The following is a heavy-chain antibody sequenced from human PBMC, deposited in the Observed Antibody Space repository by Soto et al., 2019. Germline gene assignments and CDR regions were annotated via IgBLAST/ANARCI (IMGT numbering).Heavy chain of an antibody. V-gene: IGHV1-8*01. Sequence: VASVKVSCKASGYTFTSYDINWVRQATGQGLEWMGWMNPNSGNTGYAQKFQGRVTMTRNTSISTAYIELSSLRSEDTAVYYCSRVRGPITLAGTRGYYYYGKAVRAQRTTVTGS. CDR2: MNPNSGNT. CDR1: GYTFTSYD. J-gene: IGHJ6*02. CDR3: SRVRGPITLAGTRGYYYYGKAV. D-gene: IGHD6-19*01.